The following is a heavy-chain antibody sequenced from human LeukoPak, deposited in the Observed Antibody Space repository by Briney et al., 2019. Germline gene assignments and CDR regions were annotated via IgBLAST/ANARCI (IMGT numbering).Heavy chain of an antibody. CDR1: GFSFTGYY. D-gene: IGHD3-10*01. Sequence: ASVKVSCKPSGFSFTGYYLHWVRQAPGQGLEWMGWINPASGATKLAQKFQGRVTITADKSTSTAYMELSSLRSEDTAVYYCARDGSGSYYRNTEYYYYGMDVWGQGTTVTVSS. V-gene: IGHV1-2*02. CDR3: ARDGSGSYYRNTEYYYYGMDV. CDR2: INPASGAT. J-gene: IGHJ6*02.